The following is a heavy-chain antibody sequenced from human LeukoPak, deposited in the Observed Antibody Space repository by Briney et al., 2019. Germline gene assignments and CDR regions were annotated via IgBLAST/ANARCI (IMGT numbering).Heavy chain of an antibody. V-gene: IGHV4-59*08. CDR1: GDSVNDYY. CDR3: ARHAGFGSGYYHDAFDI. Sequence: SETLSLTCTVSGDSVNDYYWSWIRQPPGNRLEWIGWIYYSGSTMYSPSLESRVTISLDTSRTQFSLDLNSVTAADTAVYYCARHAGFGSGYYHDAFDIWGQGSMVIVSS. J-gene: IGHJ3*02. D-gene: IGHD3-22*01. CDR2: IYYSGST.